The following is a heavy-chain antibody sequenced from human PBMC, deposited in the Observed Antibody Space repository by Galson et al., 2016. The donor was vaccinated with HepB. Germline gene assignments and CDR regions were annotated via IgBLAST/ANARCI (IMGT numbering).Heavy chain of an antibody. Sequence: SLRLSCAASGFTFTSYSMNWVRRAPGKGLEWVSSISSSSTYIYYADSVKGRFTISRDNARNSLYLQMNSLRADDTAVYYCARGAEWLALWYFDYWGQGTQVTVSS. CDR2: ISSSSTYI. CDR3: ARGAEWLALWYFDY. J-gene: IGHJ4*02. CDR1: GFTFTSYS. D-gene: IGHD6-19*01. V-gene: IGHV3-21*01.